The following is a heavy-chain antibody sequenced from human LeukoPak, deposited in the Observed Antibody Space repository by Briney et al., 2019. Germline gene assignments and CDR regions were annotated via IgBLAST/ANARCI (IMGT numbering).Heavy chain of an antibody. V-gene: IGHV3-21*01. D-gene: IGHD1-26*01. CDR2: ITSGSSYI. CDR1: GFIFSDYV. J-gene: IGHJ6*03. Sequence: GGSLRLSCAASGFIFSDYVMNWLRQAPGKGLEWVSSITSGSSYIYYADSVKGRFTISRDNAKNSLYLQMNSLRAEDTAVYYCARDPYSGSYGNYYYYFMDVWGKGTTVTISS. CDR3: ARDPYSGSYGNYYYYFMDV.